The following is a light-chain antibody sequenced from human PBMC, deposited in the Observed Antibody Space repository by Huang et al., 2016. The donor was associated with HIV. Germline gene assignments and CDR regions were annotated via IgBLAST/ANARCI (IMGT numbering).Light chain of an antibody. CDR2: DTS. V-gene: IGKV3-11*01. Sequence: EIVLTQSPATLSLSPGERATLSCKASQSVSSSLAWYQQKPGQAPRLLIYDTSNMATGIPARFSGSESGTDFTLTISSLEPEDFAVYYCQQRSNWPLFTFGPGTKVDIK. J-gene: IGKJ3*01. CDR3: QQRSNWPLFT. CDR1: QSVSSS.